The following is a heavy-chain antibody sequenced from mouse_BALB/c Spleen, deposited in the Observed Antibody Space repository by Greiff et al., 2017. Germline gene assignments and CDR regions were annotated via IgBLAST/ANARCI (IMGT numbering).Heavy chain of an antibody. J-gene: IGHJ2*01. D-gene: IGHD2-10*01. CDR2: ISSGGSYT. Sequence: EVKVVESGGGLVKPGGSLKLSCAASGFTFSSYAMSWVRQTPEKRLEWVATISSGGSYTYYPDSVKGRFTISRDNAKNTLYLQMSSLRSEDTAMYYCASRLLWGQGTTLTVSS. V-gene: IGHV5-9-3*01. CDR1: GFTFSSYA. CDR3: ASRLL.